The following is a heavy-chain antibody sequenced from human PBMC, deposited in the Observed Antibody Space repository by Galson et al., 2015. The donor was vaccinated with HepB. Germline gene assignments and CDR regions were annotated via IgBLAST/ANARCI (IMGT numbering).Heavy chain of an antibody. J-gene: IGHJ4*02. CDR1: GFMVSSYG. D-gene: IGHD3-10*01. CDR3: AREARPGLLYFDY. Sequence: PLRLSCAASGFMVSSYGMHWVRQAPGKGLEWVAIIWYDGNNKYYADSVKGRITISRDNSKNTFYLQLNSLGVEDTAAYYCAREARPGLLYFDYWGQGTLVTVSS. CDR2: IWYDGNNK. V-gene: IGHV3-33*01.